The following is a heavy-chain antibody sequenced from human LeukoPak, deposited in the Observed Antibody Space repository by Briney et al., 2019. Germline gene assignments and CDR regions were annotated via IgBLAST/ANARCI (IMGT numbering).Heavy chain of an antibody. V-gene: IGHV3-30*04. CDR1: GFTFSSYA. J-gene: IGHJ4*02. CDR3: AKERIRFQFFFDY. CDR2: ISYDGSNI. D-gene: IGHD3-3*02. Sequence: GGSLRLSCAASGFTFSSYAMHWVRQAPGKGLEWVAVISYDGSNIYYGDSVKGRFTISRDNSRNRLYLQMNSLRSEDTAIYYCAKERIRFQFFFDYWGQGTPVTVSS.